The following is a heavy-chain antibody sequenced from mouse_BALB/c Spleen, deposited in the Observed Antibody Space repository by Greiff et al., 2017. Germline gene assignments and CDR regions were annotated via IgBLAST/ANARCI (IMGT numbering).Heavy chain of an antibody. Sequence: EVQLQQSGAELVKPGASVKLSCTASGFNFKDTYMHWVKQRPEQGLEWIGRIDPANGNTKYDPKFQGKATITADTSSNTASLQLSSLTSEDTAVYYCARSKRGNCGIFDYWGQGTTLTGSS. V-gene: IGHV14-3*02. J-gene: IGHJ2*01. CDR3: ARSKRGNCGIFDY. CDR2: IDPANGNT. CDR1: GFNFKDTY. D-gene: IGHD2-1*01.